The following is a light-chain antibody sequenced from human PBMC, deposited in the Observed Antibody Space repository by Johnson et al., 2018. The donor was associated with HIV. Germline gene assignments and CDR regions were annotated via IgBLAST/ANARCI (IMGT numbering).Light chain of an antibody. CDR1: SSNIGNNY. CDR3: GAWDRSLRTAF. V-gene: IGLV1-51*01. Sequence: QPVLTQPPSMSAAPGEKVTISCSGSSSNIGNNYVSWYRQVPGTAPKLLIYDNNRRPPGIPDRFSGSKSDTSATLGITGLQTGDEDDYYCGAWDRSLRTAFFETGTKVTVL. CDR2: DNN. J-gene: IGLJ1*01.